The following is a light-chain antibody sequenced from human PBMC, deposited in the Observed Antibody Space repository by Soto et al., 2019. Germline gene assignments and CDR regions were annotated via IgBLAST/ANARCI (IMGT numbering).Light chain of an antibody. Sequence: QTVVTQEPSLSVSPGGTVTLTCGLSVGSVSGRYYASWYRQTPGQAPRTLIYNTNTRSSGVPDRISGSIQGNRAALTITGAQADDESQYYCLLYMATDTWVFGGGTKLTVL. CDR2: NTN. J-gene: IGLJ3*02. V-gene: IGLV8-61*01. CDR1: VGSVSGRYY. CDR3: LLYMATDTWV.